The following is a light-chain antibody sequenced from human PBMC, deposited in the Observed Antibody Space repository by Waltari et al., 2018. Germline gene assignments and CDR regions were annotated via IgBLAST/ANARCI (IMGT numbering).Light chain of an antibody. V-gene: IGKV1-8*01. J-gene: IGKJ1*01. Sequence: AIRITQSPSSLSASTGDRVTITCRASQGISSYLAWYQQKPGIAPKLLIYAASTLQSGVPSRFSGSGSGTDFTLTISCLQSEDFATYYCQQYYSYLVTFGQGTKVEIK. CDR1: QGISSY. CDR3: QQYYSYLVT. CDR2: AAS.